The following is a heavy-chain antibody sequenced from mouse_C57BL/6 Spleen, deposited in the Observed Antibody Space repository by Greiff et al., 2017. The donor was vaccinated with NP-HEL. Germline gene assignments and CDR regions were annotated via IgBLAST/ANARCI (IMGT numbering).Heavy chain of an antibody. V-gene: IGHV1-52*01. CDR1: GYTFTSYW. D-gene: IGHD3-2*02. Sequence: VQLHQPGAELVRPGSSVKLSCKASGYTFTSYWMHWVKQRPIQGLEWIGNIAPSDSETHYNQKFKATATLTVDKSSSTAYMQLSSLTTEDSAGEYCAREKDSAGYGAMDDGGQGTSVSGAS. J-gene: IGHJ4*01. CDR2: IAPSDSET. CDR3: AREKDSAGYGAMDD.